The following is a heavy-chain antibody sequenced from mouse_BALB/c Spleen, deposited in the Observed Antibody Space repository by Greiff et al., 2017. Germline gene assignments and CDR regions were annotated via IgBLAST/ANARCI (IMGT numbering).Heavy chain of an antibody. J-gene: IGHJ3*01. Sequence: VQLQQPGAELVKPGASVKLSCKASGYTFTSYWMHWVKQRPGQGLEWIGDIDPSDSYTNYNQKFKGKATLTVDKSSSTAYMQLSSLTSEDSAVYYCARYSSGYPFAYWGQGTLVTVSA. CDR2: IDPSDSYT. D-gene: IGHD3-1*01. CDR1: GYTFTSYW. V-gene: IGHV1-69*02. CDR3: ARYSSGYPFAY.